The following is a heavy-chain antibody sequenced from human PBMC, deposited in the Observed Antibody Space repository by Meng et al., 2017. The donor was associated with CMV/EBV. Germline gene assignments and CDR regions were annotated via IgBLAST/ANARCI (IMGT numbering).Heavy chain of an antibody. CDR1: GFTFSSYW. J-gene: IGHJ5*02. V-gene: IGHV3-7*01. CDR2: IKQDGSEK. CDR3: ARGGDYWGRMDWFDP. D-gene: IGHD7-27*01. Sequence: GESLKISCAASGFTFSSYWMSWVRQAPGKGLEWVANIKQDGSEKYYVDSVKGRFTISRDNAKNSLYLQMNSLRAEDTAVYYCARGGDYWGRMDWFDPWSQGTLVTVSS.